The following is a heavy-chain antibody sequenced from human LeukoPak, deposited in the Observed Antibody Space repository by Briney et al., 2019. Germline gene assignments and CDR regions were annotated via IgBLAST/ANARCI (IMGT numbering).Heavy chain of an antibody. CDR3: AKAYYYVSGSYYLGDY. V-gene: IGHV3-30*18. CDR2: ISYDGSNK. J-gene: IGHJ4*02. Sequence: PGGSLRLSCAASGFTFSNYGIHWVRQAPGKGLEWVAVISYDGSNKYYADSVKGRFTISRDNAKNSLYLQMNTLRAEDTAVYYCAKAYYYVSGSYYLGDYWGQGTLVTVSS. CDR1: GFTFSNYG. D-gene: IGHD3-10*01.